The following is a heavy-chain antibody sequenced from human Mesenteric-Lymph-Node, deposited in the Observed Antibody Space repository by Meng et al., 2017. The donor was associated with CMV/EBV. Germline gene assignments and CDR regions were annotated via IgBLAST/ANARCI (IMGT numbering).Heavy chain of an antibody. CDR1: GFTVSSNE. J-gene: IGHJ3*02. V-gene: IGHV3-38-3*01. Sequence: GGSLRLSCAASGFTVSSNEMSWVRQALGKGLEWVSSISGGSTYYADSRKGRFTISRDNSKNTLHLQMNSLRAEDTAVYYRGGGIAGARNAFDIWGQGTMVTVSS. CDR3: GGGIAGARNAFDI. CDR2: ISGGST. D-gene: IGHD6-13*01.